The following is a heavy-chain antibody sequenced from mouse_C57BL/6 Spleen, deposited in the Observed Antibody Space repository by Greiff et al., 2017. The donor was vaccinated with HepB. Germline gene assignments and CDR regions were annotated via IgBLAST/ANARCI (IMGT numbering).Heavy chain of an antibody. V-gene: IGHV14-4*01. CDR1: GFNIKDDY. D-gene: IGHD1-1*01. Sequence: EVQLQQSGAELVRPGASVKLSCTASGFNIKDDYMHWVKQRPEQGLEWIGWIDPENGDTEYASKFQGKATITADTSSNTAYLQLSSLTSEETAVCYCTTGGCSEWGGFACWGQGTLVTVS. CDR2: IDPENGDT. CDR3: TTGGCSEWGGFAC. J-gene: IGHJ3*01.